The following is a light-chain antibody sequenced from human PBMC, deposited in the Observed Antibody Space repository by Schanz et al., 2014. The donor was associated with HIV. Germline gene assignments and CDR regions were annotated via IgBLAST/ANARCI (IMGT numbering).Light chain of an antibody. CDR2: KDS. V-gene: IGLV1-47*01. CDR3: AAWDDNLNAWV. J-gene: IGLJ3*02. CDR1: SSNIGNNY. Sequence: QSVLTQPPSVSSAPGQKVTISCSGSSSNIGNNYVCWYQQLPGTAPKLLIYKDSRRPSGVPDRFSGSKSGTSASLAISGLESDDEATYYCAAWDDNLNAWVSGGGTKLTVL.